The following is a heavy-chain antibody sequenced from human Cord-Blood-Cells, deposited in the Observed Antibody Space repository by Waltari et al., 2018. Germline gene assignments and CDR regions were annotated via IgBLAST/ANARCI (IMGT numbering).Heavy chain of an antibody. J-gene: IGHJ4*02. V-gene: IGHV1-69*04. CDR1: GGTFSSYA. D-gene: IGHD6-13*01. CDR2: IIPILGIA. CDR3: AREDPPGIAAAGDY. Sequence: GGTFSSYAISWVRQAPGQGLEWMGRIIPILGIANYAQKFQGRVTITADKSTSTAYMELSSLRSEDTAVYYCAREDPPGIAAAGDYWGQGTLVTVSS.